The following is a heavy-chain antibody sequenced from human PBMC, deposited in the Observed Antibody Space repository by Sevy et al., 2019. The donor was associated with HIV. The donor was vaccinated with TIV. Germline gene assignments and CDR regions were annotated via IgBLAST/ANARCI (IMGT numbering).Heavy chain of an antibody. CDR3: ASGMAVADYFDY. D-gene: IGHD6-19*01. J-gene: IGHJ4*02. CDR1: EFTFSSYA. V-gene: IGHV3-30*04. Sequence: GGSLRLSCAASEFTFSSYAMHWVRQAPGKGLEWVAVISYDGSNKYYADSVKGRFTISRDNSKNTLYLQMNSLRAEDTAVYYCASGMAVADYFDYWGQGTLVTVSS. CDR2: ISYDGSNK.